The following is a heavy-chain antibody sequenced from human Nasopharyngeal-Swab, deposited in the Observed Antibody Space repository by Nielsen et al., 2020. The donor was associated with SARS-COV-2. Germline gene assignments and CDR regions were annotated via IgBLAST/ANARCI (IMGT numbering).Heavy chain of an antibody. CDR1: GFTFSSYW. CDR2: IDMRGRTT. Sequence: GESLKISCAASGFTFSSYWMSWVRQAPGKGLEWVARIDMRGRTTTHADSVKGRFTISRDNAKNTLSLQMNSLTPADTAVYFCVRGPVEGATGYFQFWGQGTLVTVSS. D-gene: IGHD1-26*01. CDR3: VRGPVEGATGYFQF. J-gene: IGHJ1*01. V-gene: IGHV3-74*03.